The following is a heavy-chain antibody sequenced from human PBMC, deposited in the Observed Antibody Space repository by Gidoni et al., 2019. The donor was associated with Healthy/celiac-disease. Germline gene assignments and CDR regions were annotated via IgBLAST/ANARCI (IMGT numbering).Heavy chain of an antibody. CDR1: GFTFSSYG. CDR2: ISYDGSNK. J-gene: IGHJ3*02. D-gene: IGHD3-3*01. CDR3: AKVSLPIFGVAGDAFDI. V-gene: IGHV3-30*18. Sequence: QVQLVESGGGVVQPGRSLRLSCAASGFTFSSYGMHWVRQAPGKGLEWVAVISYDGSNKYYADSVKGRFTISRDNSKNTLYLQMNSLRAEDTAVYYCAKVSLPIFGVAGDAFDIWGQGTMVTVSS.